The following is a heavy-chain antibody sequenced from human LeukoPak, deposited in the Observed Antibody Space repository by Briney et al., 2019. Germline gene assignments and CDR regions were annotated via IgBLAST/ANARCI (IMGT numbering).Heavy chain of an antibody. J-gene: IGHJ6*03. Sequence: GGSLRLSCAASGFTVSSNYMSWVRQAPGKGLEWVSVIYSGGSTYYADSVKGRFTISRDNSKNTLYLQMNSLRAEDTAVYYCAKSGGICGGDCSLNYYYYYYMDVWGKGTTVTVSS. CDR3: AKSGGICGGDCSLNYYYYYYMDV. CDR1: GFTVSSNY. D-gene: IGHD2-21*01. V-gene: IGHV3-66*01. CDR2: IYSGGST.